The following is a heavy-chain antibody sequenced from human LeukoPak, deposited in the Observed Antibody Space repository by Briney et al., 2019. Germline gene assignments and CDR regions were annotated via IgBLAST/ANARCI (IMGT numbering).Heavy chain of an antibody. D-gene: IGHD3-16*02. CDR3: ARDMQLST. J-gene: IGHJ3*01. CDR1: GFTFGTYG. CDR2: ISHDGSNN. V-gene: IGHV3-30*03. Sequence: GGSLRLSCAASGFTFGTYGMHWVRQAPGKGLEWVAVISHDGSNNYSANYVRGRFTISRDNSKDTLFLQMNSLRAEDTAIYYCARDMQLSTWGLGTMVTVSS.